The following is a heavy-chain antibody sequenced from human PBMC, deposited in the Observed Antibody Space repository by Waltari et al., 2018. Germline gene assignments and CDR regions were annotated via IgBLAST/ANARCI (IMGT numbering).Heavy chain of an antibody. D-gene: IGHD3-22*01. V-gene: IGHV4-59*12. J-gene: IGHJ5*02. CDR1: GGSISSYY. CDR2: IYYSGST. Sequence: QVQLQESGPGLVKPSETLSLTCTVSGGSISSYYWSWIRQPPGKGLEWIGYIYYSGSTNYNPSLKSRVTISVDTSKNQFSLKLSSVTAADTAVYYCARELDSSGYYPNWFDPWGQGTLVTVSS. CDR3: ARELDSSGYYPNWFDP.